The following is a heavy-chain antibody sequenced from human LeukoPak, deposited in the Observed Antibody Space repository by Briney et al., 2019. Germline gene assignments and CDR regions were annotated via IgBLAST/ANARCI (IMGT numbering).Heavy chain of an antibody. CDR1: GGSISSSSYY. V-gene: IGHV4-39*01. CDR3: ASRYCSGGSCYVDDAFDI. CDR2: IYYSGST. D-gene: IGHD2-15*01. Sequence: PSETLSLTCTVPGGSISSSSYYWGWIRQPPGKGLEWIGNIYYSGSTYYNPSLKSRVTISVDTSKNQFSLKLSSVTAADTAVYYCASRYCSGGSCYVDDAFDIWGQGTMVTVSS. J-gene: IGHJ3*02.